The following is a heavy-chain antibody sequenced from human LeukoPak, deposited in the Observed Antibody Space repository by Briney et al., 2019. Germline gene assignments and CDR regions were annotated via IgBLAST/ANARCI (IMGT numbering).Heavy chain of an antibody. CDR3: AKDPLGYCSGGSCFLYFEY. J-gene: IGHJ4*02. CDR2: ISGSGDST. CDR1: GFTFSHYA. V-gene: IGHV3-23*01. Sequence: PGGSLRLSCAASGFTFSHYAMSRVRQAPGKGLEWVSTISGSGDSTYYADSVRGRFTISRDNSKNTLYLHMNSLRAEDTAIYYCAKDPLGYCSGGSCFLYFEYCGEGTLVTVSS. D-gene: IGHD2-15*01.